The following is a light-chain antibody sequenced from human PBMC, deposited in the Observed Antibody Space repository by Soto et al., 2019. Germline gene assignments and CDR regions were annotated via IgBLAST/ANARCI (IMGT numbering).Light chain of an antibody. Sequence: DIVLTQSPGTLSLSPGERATLSCRASQSVTSSYLAWYQQKPGQTPRLLIYGASTRATGIPDRFSGSGSGTDFTLTISRLEPEDFAVYYCQQYGGSLTFGGGTKVEI. J-gene: IGKJ4*01. V-gene: IGKV3-20*01. CDR2: GAS. CDR1: QSVTSSY. CDR3: QQYGGSLT.